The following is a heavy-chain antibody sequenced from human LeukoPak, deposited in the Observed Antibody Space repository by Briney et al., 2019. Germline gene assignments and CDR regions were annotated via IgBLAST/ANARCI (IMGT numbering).Heavy chain of an antibody. J-gene: IGHJ6*02. Sequence: PSETLSLTCTVSGGSISSGGYYWSWIRQHPGKGLEWIGYIYYSGSTYYNPSLKSRVTISVDTSKNQFSLKLSSVTAADTAVYYCARDGPVYYDFWSGYRARGMDVWGQGTTVTVSS. V-gene: IGHV4-31*03. CDR2: IYYSGST. CDR1: GGSISSGGYY. D-gene: IGHD3-3*01. CDR3: ARDGPVYYDFWSGYRARGMDV.